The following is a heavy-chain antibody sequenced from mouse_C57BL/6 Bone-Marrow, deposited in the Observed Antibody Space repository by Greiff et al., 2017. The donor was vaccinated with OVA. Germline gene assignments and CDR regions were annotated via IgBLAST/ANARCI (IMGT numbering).Heavy chain of an antibody. CDR2: IYPGSGST. CDR3: ARGSNWYAMDY. V-gene: IGHV1-55*01. J-gene: IGHJ4*01. CDR1: GYTFTSYW. Sequence: VKLQQPGAELVKPGASVKMSCKASGYTFTSYWITWVKQRPGQGLEWIGDIYPGSGSTNYNEKFKSKATLTVDTSSSTAYMQLSSLTSEDSAVYYCARGSNWYAMDYWGQGTSVTVSS. D-gene: IGHD2-5*01.